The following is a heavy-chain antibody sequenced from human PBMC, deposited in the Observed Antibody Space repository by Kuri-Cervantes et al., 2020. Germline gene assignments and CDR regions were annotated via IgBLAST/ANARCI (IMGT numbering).Heavy chain of an antibody. CDR3: ARRDFWSGYSDWFDP. D-gene: IGHD3-3*01. V-gene: IGHV1-18*01. CDR1: GGTFSSYA. J-gene: IGHJ5*02. CDR2: ISAYNGDT. Sequence: ASVKVSCKASGGTFSSYAISWVRQAPGQGLEWMGWISAYNGDTNYAQKLQGRVTMTTDTSTSTAYMELRSLRSDDTAVYYCARRDFWSGYSDWFDPWGQGTLVTVSS.